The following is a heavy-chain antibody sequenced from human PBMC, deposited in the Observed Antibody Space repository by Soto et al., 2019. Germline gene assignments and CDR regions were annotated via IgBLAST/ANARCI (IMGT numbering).Heavy chain of an antibody. V-gene: IGHV3-23*01. J-gene: IGHJ4*02. CDR1: GFTFSSYA. Sequence: PGGSLRLSCAASGFTFSSYAMSWVRQAPWKGLEWVSAISGSGGSTYYADSVKGRFTISRDNSKNTLYLQMNSLRAEDTAVYYCAKEISREGELQPFDYWGQGTLVTVSS. D-gene: IGHD1-26*01. CDR3: AKEISREGELQPFDY. CDR2: ISGSGGST.